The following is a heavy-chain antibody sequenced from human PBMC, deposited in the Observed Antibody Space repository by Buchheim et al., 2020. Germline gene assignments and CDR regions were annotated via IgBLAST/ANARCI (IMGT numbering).Heavy chain of an antibody. CDR3: ARVKGLGQWPHYGMDV. V-gene: IGHV3-7*01. D-gene: IGHD6-19*01. J-gene: IGHJ6*02. CDR2: IKQDGSEK. Sequence: EVQLVESGGGLVQPGGSLRLSCAASGFTFSSYWMSWVRQAPGKGLEWVANIKQDGSEKYYVDSVKGRFTISRDNAKNSLFLKMNSLRAEDTAVYYCARVKGLGQWPHYGMDVWGQGTT. CDR1: GFTFSSYW.